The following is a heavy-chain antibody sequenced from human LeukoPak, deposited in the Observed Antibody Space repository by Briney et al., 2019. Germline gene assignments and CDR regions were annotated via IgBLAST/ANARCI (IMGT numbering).Heavy chain of an antibody. CDR2: IYTSGST. CDR1: GVSISSYY. CDR3: ARGGSSWYQDDAFDI. Sequence: SETLSLTCTVSGVSISSYYWSWIRQPAGKGLEWIGRIYTSGSTNYNPSLKSRVTMSVDTSKNQFSLKLSSVTAADTAVYYCARGGSSWYQDDAFDIWGQGTMVTVSS. J-gene: IGHJ3*02. V-gene: IGHV4-4*07. D-gene: IGHD6-13*01.